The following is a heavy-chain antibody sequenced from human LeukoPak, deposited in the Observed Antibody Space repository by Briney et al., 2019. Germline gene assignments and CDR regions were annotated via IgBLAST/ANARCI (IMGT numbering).Heavy chain of an antibody. V-gene: IGHV5-51*01. J-gene: IGHJ4*02. CDR1: GYSFTSYW. Sequence: GESLNISCKGSGYSFTSYWIGWVRQIPAKGLEWMGIIYPGDSDTRYSPSFQGQVTISADKSISTAYLQWSSLKASDTAMYYCARRTWSRGYCSSTSCPGNFDYWGQGTLVTVSS. CDR3: ARRTWSRGYCSSTSCPGNFDY. CDR2: IYPGDSDT. D-gene: IGHD2-2*01.